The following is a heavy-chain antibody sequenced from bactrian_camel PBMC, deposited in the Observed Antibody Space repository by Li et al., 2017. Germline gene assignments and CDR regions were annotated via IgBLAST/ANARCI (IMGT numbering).Heavy chain of an antibody. CDR2: IDSDGRT. CDR3: AASGSCGPSRTVVHADEYRY. J-gene: IGHJ4*01. V-gene: IGHV3S53*01. D-gene: IGHD6*01. CDR1: GYSGSSAS. Sequence: QVQLVESGGGSVQAGGSLRLSCAASGYSGSSASMGWLRQAPGKEREGVATIDSDGRTTYADSVKGRFSVSLDNAKNTVYLQMNSLKAENTAMYYCAASGSCGPSRTVVHADEYRYWGQGTQVTVS.